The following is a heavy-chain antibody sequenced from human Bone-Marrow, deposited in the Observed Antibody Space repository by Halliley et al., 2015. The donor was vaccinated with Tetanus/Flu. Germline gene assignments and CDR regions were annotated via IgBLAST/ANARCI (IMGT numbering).Heavy chain of an antibody. CDR3: ASMVGATGYAFDI. J-gene: IGHJ3*02. D-gene: IGHD1-26*01. Sequence: GRSRNKVNPFPTAYAASVKGRFTISRDDSKNSLYLQMNRLKTEDTAVYYCASMVGATGYAFDIWGQGTMVTVSS. CDR2: SRNKVNPFPT. V-gene: IGHV3-72*01.